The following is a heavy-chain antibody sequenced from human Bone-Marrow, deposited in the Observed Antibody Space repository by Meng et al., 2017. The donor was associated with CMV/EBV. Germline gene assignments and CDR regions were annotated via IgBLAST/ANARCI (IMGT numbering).Heavy chain of an antibody. V-gene: IGHV3-48*03. CDR2: ISSSGSTI. Sequence: GESLKISCAASGFTFSSYEMNWARQAPGKGLEWVSYISSSGSTIYYADSVKGRFTISRDNAKNSLYLQMNSLRAEDTAVYYCARDGDSMVRGAPPDCWGQGTLVTVSS. CDR3: ARDGDSMVRGAPPDC. J-gene: IGHJ4*02. D-gene: IGHD3-10*01. CDR1: GFTFSSYE.